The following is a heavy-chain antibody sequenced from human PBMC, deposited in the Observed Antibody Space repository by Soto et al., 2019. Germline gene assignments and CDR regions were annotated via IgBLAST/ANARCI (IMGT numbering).Heavy chain of an antibody. V-gene: IGHV4-59*08. CDR2: IYYSGST. CDR3: ASWTGYCSSTSCYGGNWFDP. D-gene: IGHD2-2*01. J-gene: IGHJ5*02. CDR1: GGSISSYY. Sequence: QVQLQESGPGLVKPPETLSLTCTVPGGSISSYYWSWIRQPPGKGLEWIGYIYYSGSTNYNPSLKSRVTISVDTSKNQFSLKLSSVTAADTAVYYCASWTGYCSSTSCYGGNWFDPWGQGTLVTVSS.